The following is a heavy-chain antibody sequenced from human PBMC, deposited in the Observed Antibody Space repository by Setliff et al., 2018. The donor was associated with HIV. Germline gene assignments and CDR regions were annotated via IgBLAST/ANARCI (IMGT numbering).Heavy chain of an antibody. D-gene: IGHD4-17*01. CDR1: GFSFLSYW. V-gene: IGHV5-51*01. CDR3: ATSDYGGNSGHFQH. Sequence: GESLKISCKGSGFSFLSYWIGWVRQMPGKGLEWVGIINPLDSNIIYSPSFQGQVTFSVDQAISTAYLQWSSLKASDTAMYYCATSDYGGNSGHFQHWGQGTLVTVSS. CDR2: INPLDSNI. J-gene: IGHJ1*01.